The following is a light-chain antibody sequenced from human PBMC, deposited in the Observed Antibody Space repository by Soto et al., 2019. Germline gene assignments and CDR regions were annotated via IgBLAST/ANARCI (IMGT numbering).Light chain of an antibody. CDR1: QGISRY. V-gene: IGKV1-39*01. CDR2: ATS. J-gene: IGKJ4*01. Sequence: IQLTQSPCSLSASVGVVVTITCRASQGISRYLSWYQQKPGRAPKLLIYATSTLQSGVPARFSGSGSGTESTLTISTLQAEDFATYFCQERYSTPAVSFGGGTKVDIK. CDR3: QERYSTPAVS.